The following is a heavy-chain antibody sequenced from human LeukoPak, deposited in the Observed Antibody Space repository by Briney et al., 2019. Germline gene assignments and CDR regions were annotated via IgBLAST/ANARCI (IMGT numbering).Heavy chain of an antibody. CDR2: IYSGGST. J-gene: IGHJ4*02. CDR3: ETYYYDSSGYPNHN. Sequence: GGSLRLSCAASGFTFSSYEMNWVRQAPGKGLEWVSVIYSGGSTYYADSVKGRFTISRDNSKNTLYLQMNSLRAEDTAVYYCETYYYDSSGYPNHNWGQGTLVTVSS. D-gene: IGHD3-22*01. V-gene: IGHV3-66*01. CDR1: GFTFSSYE.